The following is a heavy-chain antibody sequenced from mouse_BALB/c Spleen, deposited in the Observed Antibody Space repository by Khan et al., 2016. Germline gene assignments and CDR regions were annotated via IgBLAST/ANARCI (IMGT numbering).Heavy chain of an antibody. CDR1: GFTFSSYA. D-gene: IGHD1-1*01. Sequence: EVELVESGGGLVKPGGSLKLSCAASGFTFSSYAMSWVRQTPEKRLEWVASISSGGNTFYPDSLKCRLTISRDNARNILYLQMSSLRAEDTAMYYWTRGVTTVVDYFDYWGQGTTLTVSS. CDR2: ISSGGNT. CDR3: TRGVTTVVDYFDY. J-gene: IGHJ2*01. V-gene: IGHV5-6-5*01.